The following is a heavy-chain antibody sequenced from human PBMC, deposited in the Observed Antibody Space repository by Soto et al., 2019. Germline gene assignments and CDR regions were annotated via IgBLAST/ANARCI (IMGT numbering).Heavy chain of an antibody. D-gene: IGHD1-26*01. Sequence: ASVKVSCKAPRDTFTSYYINWVRQAPGQGLEWMGVINPHGGGTAYAQKFKGRVTLTRDTSASTVCMEVSSLTSEDTAMYYCARSPGGNFGIIIEGTNWFAPWGQGTLVTV. CDR2: INPHGGGT. CDR3: ARSPGGNFGIIIEGTNWFAP. CDR1: RDTFTSYY. V-gene: IGHV1-46*01. J-gene: IGHJ5*02.